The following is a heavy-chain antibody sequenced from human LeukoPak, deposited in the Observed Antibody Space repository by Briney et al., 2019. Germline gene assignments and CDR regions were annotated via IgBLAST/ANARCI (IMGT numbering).Heavy chain of an antibody. CDR3: AKDGEYCSSTSCHYYYYYMDV. D-gene: IGHD2-2*01. Sequence: GGSLRLSCAASGFTFSSYGMHWVRQAPGKGLEWVAFIRYDGSNKYYADSVKGRFTVSRDNSKNTLYLQMNSLRAEGTAVYYCAKDGEYCSSTSCHYYYYYMDVWGKGTTVTISS. J-gene: IGHJ6*03. CDR1: GFTFSSYG. CDR2: IRYDGSNK. V-gene: IGHV3-30*02.